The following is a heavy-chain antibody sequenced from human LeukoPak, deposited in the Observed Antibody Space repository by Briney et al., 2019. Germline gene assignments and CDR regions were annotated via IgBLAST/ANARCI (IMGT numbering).Heavy chain of an antibody. Sequence: GGSLRLSCAASGFTFSDSAIHWVRQATGKGLEWVGRIRSKADTYATTYAASLKGRFTISRDDSRNRAYLQMSSLRTEDTAVYCCTREYSSGWPFDFWGQGTLVTVSS. CDR3: TREYSSGWPFDF. CDR1: GFTFSDSA. D-gene: IGHD6-19*01. V-gene: IGHV3-73*01. CDR2: IRSKADTYAT. J-gene: IGHJ4*02.